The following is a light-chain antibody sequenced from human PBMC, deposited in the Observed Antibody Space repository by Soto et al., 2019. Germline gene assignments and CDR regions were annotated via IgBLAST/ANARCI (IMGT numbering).Light chain of an antibody. J-gene: IGKJ3*01. Sequence: DIQLTQSPSFLSASVTDSVTITCRASQGISSSLAWYQQKPGKAPKLLIYDASTLQSGIPSRFSGSGSGTEFTLTISRLQPEDFATYSCQQLNSDTHTFGPGTKVDIK. V-gene: IGKV1-9*01. CDR1: QGISSS. CDR2: DAS. CDR3: QQLNSDTHT.